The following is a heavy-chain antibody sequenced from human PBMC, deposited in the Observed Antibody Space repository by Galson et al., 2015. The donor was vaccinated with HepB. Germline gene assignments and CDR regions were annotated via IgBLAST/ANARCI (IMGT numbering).Heavy chain of an antibody. CDR3: AKLDRLVWCSSTSCSPNWFDP. J-gene: IGHJ5*02. D-gene: IGHD2-2*01. Sequence: SLRLSCAASGFTFSSYAMSWVRQAPGKGLEWVSAISGSGGSTYYADSVKGRFTISRDNSKNTLYLQMNSLRAEDTAVYYCAKLDRLVWCSSTSCSPNWFDPWGQGTLVTVSS. V-gene: IGHV3-23*01. CDR1: GFTFSSYA. CDR2: ISGSGGST.